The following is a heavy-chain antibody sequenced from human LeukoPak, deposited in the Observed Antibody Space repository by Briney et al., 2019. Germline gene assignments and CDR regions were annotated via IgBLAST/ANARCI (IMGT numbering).Heavy chain of an antibody. J-gene: IGHJ4*02. V-gene: IGHV4-34*01. CDR2: INHSGST. D-gene: IGHD3-3*01. CDR3: ARGLKYYDFWSGHYTGMGYYFDY. Sequence: SETLSLTCAVYGGSFSGYYWSWIRQPPGKGLEWIGEINHSGSTNYNPSLKSRVTISVDTSKNQFSLKLSSVTAADTAIYYCARGLKYYDFWSGHYTGMGYYFDYWGQGTLVTVSS. CDR1: GGSFSGYY.